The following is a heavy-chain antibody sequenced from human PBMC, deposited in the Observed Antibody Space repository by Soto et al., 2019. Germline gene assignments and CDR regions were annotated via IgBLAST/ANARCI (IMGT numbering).Heavy chain of an antibody. CDR2: ISGSGGST. CDR3: AKDGGGGSYHRDYYCGMDV. D-gene: IGHD1-26*01. Sequence: EVQLLESGGGLVQPGGSLRLSCAASGFTFSSYAMSWVRQAPGKGLEWVSAISGSGGSTYYADSVKGRFTISRDNSNNTLYLQMNSLRAEDTAVYYWAKDGGGGSYHRDYYCGMDVWGQGTTVTVSS. V-gene: IGHV3-23*01. J-gene: IGHJ6*02. CDR1: GFTFSSYA.